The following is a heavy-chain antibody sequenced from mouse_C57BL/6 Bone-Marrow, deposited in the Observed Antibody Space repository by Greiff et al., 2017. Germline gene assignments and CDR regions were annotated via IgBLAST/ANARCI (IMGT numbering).Heavy chain of an antibody. CDR3: ARGPMEDWFAY. V-gene: IGHV14-2*01. CDR1: GFNIKDYY. Sequence: EVQLQQSGAELVKPGASVKLSCTAPGFNIKDYYMHWVKQRTEQGLEWIGRIDPEDGETKYAPQFQGKATITADTSSNTAYLQLSSLTSEDTAVYYCARGPMEDWFAYWGQGTLVTVSA. J-gene: IGHJ3*01. CDR2: IDPEDGET. D-gene: IGHD1-1*02.